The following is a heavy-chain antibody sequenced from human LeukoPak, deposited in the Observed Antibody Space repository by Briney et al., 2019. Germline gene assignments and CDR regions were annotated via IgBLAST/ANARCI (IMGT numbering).Heavy chain of an antibody. CDR3: ARRWELRGFDI. CDR2: INAGNGNT. Sequence: ASVKVSCKASGGTFSSYAISWVRQAPGQRLEWMGWINAGNGNTKYSQKFQGRVTITTDESTSTAYMELSSLRSEDTAVYYCARRWELRGFDIWGQGTMVAVSS. D-gene: IGHD1-26*01. J-gene: IGHJ3*02. CDR1: GGTFSSYA. V-gene: IGHV1-3*01.